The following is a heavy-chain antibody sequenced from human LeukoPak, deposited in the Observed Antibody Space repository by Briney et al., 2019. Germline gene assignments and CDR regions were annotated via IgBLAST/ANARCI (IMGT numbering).Heavy chain of an antibody. Sequence: ASVKVSCKASGYTFTSYDINWVRQATGQGLEWMGWMNPNSGNTGYAQKFQGRVTMTRNTSISTAYMELSSLRPEDTAVYYCARGHSYNWNPDYWGQGTLVTVSS. V-gene: IGHV1-8*01. CDR2: MNPNSGNT. CDR3: ARGHSYNWNPDY. J-gene: IGHJ4*02. D-gene: IGHD1-20*01. CDR1: GYTFTSYD.